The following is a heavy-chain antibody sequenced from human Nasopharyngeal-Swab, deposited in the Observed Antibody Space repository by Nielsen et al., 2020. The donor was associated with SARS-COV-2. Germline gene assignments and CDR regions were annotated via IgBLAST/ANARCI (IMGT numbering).Heavy chain of an antibody. V-gene: IGHV6-1*01. CDR2: TYYRSKWYK. D-gene: IGHD3-3*01. J-gene: IGHJ4*02. CDR3: AREDFRRFDY. Sequence: WIRQSPSRGLEWLGRTYYRSKWYKDYALSVESRITINPDTSKNQFSLQVNSVTPEDTAAYFCAREDFRRFDYWGQGTLVTVSS.